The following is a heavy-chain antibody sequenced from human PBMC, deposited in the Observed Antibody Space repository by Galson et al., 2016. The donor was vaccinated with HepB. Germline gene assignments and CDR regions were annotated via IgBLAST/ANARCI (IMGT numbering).Heavy chain of an antibody. Sequence: SVKVSCKASGYTFNSHYMHWARQAPGQGLEWMGIMNPSGGATSYPQKFRGRITMTRDTSTNTVYMELISLRSEDTAVYYCARDPLFCSGGRCYRDAYNCPDYWGQGTLVTVSS. J-gene: IGHJ4*02. CDR1: GYTFNSHY. CDR2: MNPSGGAT. D-gene: IGHD2-15*01. CDR3: ARDPLFCSGGRCYRDAYNCPDY. V-gene: IGHV1-46*02.